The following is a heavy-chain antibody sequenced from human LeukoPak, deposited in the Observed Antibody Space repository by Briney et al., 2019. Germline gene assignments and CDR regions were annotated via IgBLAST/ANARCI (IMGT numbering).Heavy chain of an antibody. Sequence: GGSLRLSCAASGFTFSSYGMHWVRQAPGKGLEWVAVIWYDGSNKYYADSVKGRFTISRDNSKNTLYLQMNSLRAEDTAVYYCARDYYGSGSFDYWGQGTLVTVSS. CDR3: ARDYYGSGSFDY. D-gene: IGHD3-10*01. J-gene: IGHJ4*02. V-gene: IGHV3-33*08. CDR2: IWYDGSNK. CDR1: GFTFSSYG.